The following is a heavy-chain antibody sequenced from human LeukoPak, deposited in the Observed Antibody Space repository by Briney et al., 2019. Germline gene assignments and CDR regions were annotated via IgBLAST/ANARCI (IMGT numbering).Heavy chain of an antibody. CDR2: ISWNSGSI. V-gene: IGHV3-9*01. D-gene: IGHD3-10*01. J-gene: IGHJ4*02. CDR3: AKGGFGELLISSGFDY. CDR1: GFTFDDYA. Sequence: GRSLRLSCAASGFTFDDYAMHWVRQAPGKGLEWVSGISWNSGSIGYAESVKGRFTISRDNAKNSLYLQMNSLRAEDTALYYCAKGGFGELLISSGFDYWGQGTLVTVSS.